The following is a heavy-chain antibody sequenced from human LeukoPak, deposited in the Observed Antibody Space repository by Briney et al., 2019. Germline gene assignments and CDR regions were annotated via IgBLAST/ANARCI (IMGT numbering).Heavy chain of an antibody. J-gene: IGHJ4*02. D-gene: IGHD6-19*01. V-gene: IGHV1-18*01. CDR1: GFTFSSYW. CDR3: ARDSSGWSAY. CDR2: ISAYNGNT. Sequence: GGSLRLSCAASGFTFSSYWMRWVRRAPGKELEWVGWISAYNGNTNYAQKLQGRVTMTTDTSTSTAYMELRSLRSDDTAVYYCARDSSGWSAYWGQGSLVTVSS.